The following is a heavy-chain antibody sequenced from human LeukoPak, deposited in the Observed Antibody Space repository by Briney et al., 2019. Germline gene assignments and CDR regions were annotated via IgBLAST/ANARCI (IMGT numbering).Heavy chain of an antibody. Sequence: PGGSLRLSCAASGFTFDDYAMHWVRQAPGKGLEWVSGISWNSGSIGYADSVKGRFTISRDNAKNSLYLQMNSLRAEDTALYYCATSRSLDYWGQGTLVTVSS. CDR2: ISWNSGSI. J-gene: IGHJ4*02. CDR3: ATSRSLDY. V-gene: IGHV3-9*01. CDR1: GFTFDDYA.